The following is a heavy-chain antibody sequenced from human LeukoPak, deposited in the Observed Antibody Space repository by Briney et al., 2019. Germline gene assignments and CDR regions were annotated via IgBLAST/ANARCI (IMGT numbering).Heavy chain of an antibody. CDR2: IYPGDSDT. CDR3: XXXXXXRXDVCXGFDD. J-gene: IGHJ4*02. V-gene: IGHV5-51*01. D-gene: IGHD2-8*01. CDR1: GYTFSTYW. Sequence: GESLKISCKGSGYTFSTYWIAWVRQMPGKGLQWMGIIYPGDSDTRYSPSFEGQVTISADKSISTAYLQWSSLQASDTAMYCXXXXXXXRXDVCXGFDDWGQGTLVTVSS.